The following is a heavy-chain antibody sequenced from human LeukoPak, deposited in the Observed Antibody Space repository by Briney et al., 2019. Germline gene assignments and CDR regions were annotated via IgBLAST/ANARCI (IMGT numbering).Heavy chain of an antibody. J-gene: IGHJ6*03. CDR2: INPNSGGT. Sequence: ASVKVSCKASGYTFTGYYMHWVRQAPGQGLEWVGRINPNSGGTNYAQKFQGRVTMTRDTSISTAYMELSRLRSDDTAVYYCARGRYYDSSGYYEYYYYYYMDVWGKGTTVTVSS. CDR1: GYTFTGYY. V-gene: IGHV1-2*06. CDR3: ARGRYYDSSGYYEYYYYYYMDV. D-gene: IGHD3-22*01.